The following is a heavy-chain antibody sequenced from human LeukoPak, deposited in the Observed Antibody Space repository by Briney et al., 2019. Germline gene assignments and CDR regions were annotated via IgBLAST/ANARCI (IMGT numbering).Heavy chain of an antibody. CDR3: ARDNYSGSRYFDH. J-gene: IGHJ4*02. D-gene: IGHD1-26*01. CDR1: GFTFSSYS. V-gene: IGHV3-21*01. Sequence: GGSLRLSCAASGFTFSSYSMNWVRRAPGKVLEWVSSISSSSSYIYYADSVKGRFTVSRDNAKNSLYLQMDSLRAEDTAIYYCARDNYSGSRYFDHWGQGTLVTVSS. CDR2: ISSSSSYI.